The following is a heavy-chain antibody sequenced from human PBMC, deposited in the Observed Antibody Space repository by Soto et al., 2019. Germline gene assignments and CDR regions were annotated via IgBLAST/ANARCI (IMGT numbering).Heavy chain of an antibody. V-gene: IGHV1-69*13. D-gene: IGHD6-13*01. Sequence: ASVKVSCKASGCTFSSYAISWVRQAPGQGLEWMGGIIPIFGTANYAQKFQGRVTITADESTSTAYMELSSLRYEDTAVYYCAREYSSSWYEKGAFDIWGQGTMVTVSS. CDR2: IIPIFGTA. CDR3: AREYSSSWYEKGAFDI. CDR1: GCTFSSYA. J-gene: IGHJ3*02.